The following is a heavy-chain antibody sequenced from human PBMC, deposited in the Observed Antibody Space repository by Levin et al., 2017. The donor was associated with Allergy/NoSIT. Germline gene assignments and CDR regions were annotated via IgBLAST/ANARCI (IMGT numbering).Heavy chain of an antibody. CDR2: INSNGSTT. V-gene: IGHV3-74*01. Sequence: QAGGSLRLSCAASGFTFSSYWMHWVRQAPGKGLVWVSRINSNGSTTSYADSVEGRFTISRDNAKNTLYLQMNSLRAEDTAVYYCARVGMRCSVNTCYSHWGQGTLVTVSS. CDR1: GFTFSSYW. J-gene: IGHJ4*02. CDR3: ARVGMRCSVNTCYSH. D-gene: IGHD2-15*01.